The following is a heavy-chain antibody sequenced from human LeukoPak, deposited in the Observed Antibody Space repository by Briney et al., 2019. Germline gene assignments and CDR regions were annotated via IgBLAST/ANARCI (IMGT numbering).Heavy chain of an antibody. V-gene: IGHV3-33*06. Sequence: YYADSVKGRFSVSRDNSKNIHYLQMDSLRADDSALYYCAKDANYYDSSGYLIPFDYWGQGTLVTVSS. D-gene: IGHD3-22*01. J-gene: IGHJ4*02. CDR3: AKDANYYDSSGYLIPFDY.